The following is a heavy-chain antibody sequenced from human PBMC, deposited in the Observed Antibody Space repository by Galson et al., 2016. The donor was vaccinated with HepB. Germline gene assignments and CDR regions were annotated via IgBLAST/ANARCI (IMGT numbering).Heavy chain of an antibody. CDR3: ARGYDYSRGFFNAAFDY. D-gene: IGHD4-11*01. CDR2: IYPGDSNT. V-gene: IGHV5-51*01. J-gene: IGHJ4*02. CDR1: GYSFTSYW. Sequence: QSGAEVKKPGESLKISCKGSGYSFTSYWVGWVRQMPGKGLELMGIIYPGDSNTRYSPSFRGQVTISADKSISTAYLQWISLKASDTAMYYCARGYDYSRGFFNAAFDYWGQGTLVTVSS.